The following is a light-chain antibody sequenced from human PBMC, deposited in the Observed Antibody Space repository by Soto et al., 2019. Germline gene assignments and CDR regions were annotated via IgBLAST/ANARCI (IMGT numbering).Light chain of an antibody. Sequence: QSLLTQPASLSGASGQSITISCPGTNSDVGSYNLASWYQQHPGKAPKLVIYKGSERPSGVSNRFSGSKSGNTASLTISGLQAEDEADYYCCSYAGSITFYVFGTGTKVTVL. CDR1: NSDVGSYNL. CDR2: KGS. V-gene: IGLV2-23*01. J-gene: IGLJ1*01. CDR3: CSYAGSITFYV.